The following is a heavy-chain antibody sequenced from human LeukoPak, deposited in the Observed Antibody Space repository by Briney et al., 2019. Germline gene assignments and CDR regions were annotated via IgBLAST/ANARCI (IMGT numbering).Heavy chain of an antibody. CDR1: GFTFSDYY. Sequence: GGSLRLSCAASGFTFSDYYMSWIRQAPGKGLEWVSYISSSGSTIYYADSVKGRFTISRDNAKNSLYLQMNSLRAEDTAVYYCARADDYYYGSGSPRGHFDYWGQGTLVTVSS. CDR2: ISSSGSTI. V-gene: IGHV3-11*04. CDR3: ARADDYYYGSGSPRGHFDY. J-gene: IGHJ4*02. D-gene: IGHD3-10*01.